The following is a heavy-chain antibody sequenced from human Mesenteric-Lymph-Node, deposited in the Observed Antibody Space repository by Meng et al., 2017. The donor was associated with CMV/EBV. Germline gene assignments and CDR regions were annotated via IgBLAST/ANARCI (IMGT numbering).Heavy chain of an antibody. V-gene: IGHV4-30-2*01. Sequence: SSGDSSWNWIRPAPGKGLEWIGYSSHSGSTYYNPSLKSRVTISVDRSKNQFSLNLSSVTAADTAVYYCARGNFYDSSGYYFDYWGQGTLVTVSS. CDR3: ARGNFYDSSGYYFDY. CDR1: SSGDSS. J-gene: IGHJ4*02. CDR2: SSHSGST. D-gene: IGHD3-22*01.